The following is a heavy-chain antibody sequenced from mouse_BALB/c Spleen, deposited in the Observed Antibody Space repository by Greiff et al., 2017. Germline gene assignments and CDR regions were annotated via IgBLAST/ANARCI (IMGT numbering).Heavy chain of an antibody. D-gene: IGHD1-1*01. Sequence: EVQRVESGGGLVKPGGSLKLSCAASGFAFSSYDMSWVRQTPEKRLEWVAYISSGGGSTYYPDTVKGRFTISRDNAKNTLYLQMSSLKSEDTAMYYCARQRAVYYYGRSYTDYYAMDYWGQGTSVTVSS. CDR2: ISSGGGST. CDR3: ARQRAVYYYGRSYTDYYAMDY. CDR1: GFAFSSYD. V-gene: IGHV5-12-1*01. J-gene: IGHJ4*01.